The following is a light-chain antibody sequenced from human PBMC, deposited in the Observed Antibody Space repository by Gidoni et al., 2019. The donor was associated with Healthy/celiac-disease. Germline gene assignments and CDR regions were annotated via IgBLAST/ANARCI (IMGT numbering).Light chain of an antibody. CDR3: QQYNSYSWT. CDR1: QSISSW. Sequence: DIQMTQSPSILSASVGDRVTITCRASQSISSWLAWYQQKPGKAPKLLIYKASSLESGVPSRFSGSGSGTEFTLTISSLQPDDFATYYCQQYNSYSWTFXQXTKVXIK. CDR2: KAS. J-gene: IGKJ1*01. V-gene: IGKV1-5*03.